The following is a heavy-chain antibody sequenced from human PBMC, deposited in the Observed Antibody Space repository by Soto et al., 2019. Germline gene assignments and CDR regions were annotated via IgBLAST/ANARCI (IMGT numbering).Heavy chain of an antibody. CDR3: ARDAFPEEPYGDDAFDI. CDR2: IKQDGSEK. CDR1: GFTFSSYW. J-gene: IGHJ3*02. V-gene: IGHV3-7*01. Sequence: GGSLRLSCAASGFTFSSYWMSWVRQAPGKGLEWVANIKQDGSEKYYVDSVKGRFTISRDNAKNSLYLQMNSLRAEDTAVYYCARDAFPEEPYGDDAFDIWGQGTMVTVSS. D-gene: IGHD4-17*01.